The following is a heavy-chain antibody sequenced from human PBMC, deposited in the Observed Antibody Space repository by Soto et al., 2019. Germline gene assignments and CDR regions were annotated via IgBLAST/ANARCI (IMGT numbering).Heavy chain of an antibody. D-gene: IGHD4-17*01. CDR1: GGTFSSYA. V-gene: IGHV1-69*01. Sequence: QVQLVQSGAEVKKPGSSVKVSCKASGGTFSSYAISWVRQAPGQGLEWMGGIIPIFGTANYAQKFQGRVTITAVASTSEDYMGLSSLRSEDTAVYYCAGGDSAVPRKRYYYFGLDVWGQGTPVTVSS. J-gene: IGHJ6*02. CDR3: AGGDSAVPRKRYYYFGLDV. CDR2: IIPIFGTA.